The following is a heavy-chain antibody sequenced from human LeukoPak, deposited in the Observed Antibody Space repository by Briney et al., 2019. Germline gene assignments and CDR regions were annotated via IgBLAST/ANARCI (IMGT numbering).Heavy chain of an antibody. CDR2: ISYDGSNK. CDR3: ARDGIAAADWMFTYYYYMDV. CDR1: EFTFRSYD. D-gene: IGHD6-13*01. J-gene: IGHJ6*03. Sequence: QPGGSLRLSCVASEFTFRSYDMHWVRQAPGKGLEWVAVISYDGSNKDYADSVKGRFTISRDNTKNTLFLQMNSLRAEDTAVYYCARDGIAAADWMFTYYYYMDVWGKGTTVTVSS. V-gene: IGHV3-30*03.